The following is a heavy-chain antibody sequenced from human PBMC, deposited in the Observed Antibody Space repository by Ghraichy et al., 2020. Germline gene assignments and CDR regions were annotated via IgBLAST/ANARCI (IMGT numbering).Heavy chain of an antibody. D-gene: IGHD3-3*01. CDR2: IYHSGNA. CDR3: AVLASNGVDV. Sequence: SETLSLTCAVSGGSINSGAYSWTWVRQAPGQGLKWIGYIYHSGNAYYNPSLKSRVSFSVDRSMNRFSLSLNSMTAADTAVYYCAVLASNGVDVWGQGTTVTVSS. J-gene: IGHJ6*02. V-gene: IGHV4-30-2*01. CDR1: GGSINSGAYS.